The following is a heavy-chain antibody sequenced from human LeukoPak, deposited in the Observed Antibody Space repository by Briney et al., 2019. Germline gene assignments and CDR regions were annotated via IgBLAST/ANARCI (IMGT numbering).Heavy chain of an antibody. V-gene: IGHV1-3*01. CDR2: INAANGNT. J-gene: IGHJ4*02. CDR1: GYTFISYA. D-gene: IGHD1-1*01. CDR3: ARGNWNDCLDY. Sequence: ASVKVSCKASGYTFISYAMHWVRQAPGQRLEWMGWINAANGNTKYSQKFQGRVTITRDTSASTAYMELSGLRSEDTAVYFCARGNWNDCLDYWGRGTVVTVSS.